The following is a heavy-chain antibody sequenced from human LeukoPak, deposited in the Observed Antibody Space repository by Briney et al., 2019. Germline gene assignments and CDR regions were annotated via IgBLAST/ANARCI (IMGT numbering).Heavy chain of an antibody. Sequence: PGGSLGLSCAASGFTFSSYEMNWVRQAPGKGLEWVSYISSSGSTIYYADSVKGRFTISRDNAKNSLYLQMNSLRAEDTAVYYCARDVRYYYDSSGYYGIDYWGQGTLVTVSS. CDR2: ISSSGSTI. CDR3: ARDVRYYYDSSGYYGIDY. D-gene: IGHD3-22*01. V-gene: IGHV3-48*03. J-gene: IGHJ4*02. CDR1: GFTFSSYE.